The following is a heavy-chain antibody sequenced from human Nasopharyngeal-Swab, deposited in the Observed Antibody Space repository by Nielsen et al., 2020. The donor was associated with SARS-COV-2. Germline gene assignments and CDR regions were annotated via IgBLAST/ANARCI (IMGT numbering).Heavy chain of an antibody. V-gene: IGHV1-69*13. CDR2: IIPIFGTA. J-gene: IGHJ6*02. CDR3: ARDLDLLWFGESNSYYYYGMDV. D-gene: IGHD3-10*01. Sequence: SVKVSCKASGGTFSSYAISWVRQAPGQGLEWMGGIIPIFGTANYAQKFQGRVTITADESTSTVYMELSSLRSEDTAVYYCARDLDLLWFGESNSYYYYGMDVWGQGTTVTVSS. CDR1: GGTFSSYA.